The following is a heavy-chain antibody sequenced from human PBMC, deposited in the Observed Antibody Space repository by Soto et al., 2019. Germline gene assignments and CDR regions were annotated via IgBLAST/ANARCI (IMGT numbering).Heavy chain of an antibody. V-gene: IGHV4-59*01. CDR3: ARDSGYDSYYYYGMDV. CDR1: GGPIVSTS. CDR2: IYYSGST. Sequence: LSLTCTGSGGPIVSTSWSSSRQPPGKGLEWIGYIYYSGSTNYNPSLKSRVTISVDTSKNQFSLKLSSVTAADTAVYYCARDSGYDSYYYYGMDVWGQGTTVTVSS. D-gene: IGHD5-12*01. J-gene: IGHJ6*02.